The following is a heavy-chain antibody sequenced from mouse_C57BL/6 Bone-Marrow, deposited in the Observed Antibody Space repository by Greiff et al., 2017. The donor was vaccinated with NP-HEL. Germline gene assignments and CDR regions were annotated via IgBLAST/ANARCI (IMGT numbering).Heavy chain of an antibody. V-gene: IGHV1-81*01. D-gene: IGHD2-5*01. J-gene: IGHJ3*01. CDR1: GYTFTSYG. Sequence: VTLQESGAELARPGASVKLSCKASGYTFTSYGISWVKQRTGQGLEWIGEIYPRSGNTYYNEKFTGKATLTADKSSSTAYMELRSLTSEDAAVDVWARKDYSNLKADWGQGTMVTGSA. CDR3: ARKDYSNLKAD. CDR2: IYPRSGNT.